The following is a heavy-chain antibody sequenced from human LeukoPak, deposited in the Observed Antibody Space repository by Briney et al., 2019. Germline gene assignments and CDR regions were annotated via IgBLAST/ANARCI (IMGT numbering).Heavy chain of an antibody. Sequence: ASVKVSCKASGYTFTRYGISWVRQAPGQGLEWMGWISAYNGNTNYAQKLQARVTMTTDTSTSTAYMELRSLRSDDTAVYYCASLYSSGWYGAFDIWGQGTMVTVSS. D-gene: IGHD6-19*01. J-gene: IGHJ3*02. CDR3: ASLYSSGWYGAFDI. CDR2: ISAYNGNT. CDR1: GYTFTRYG. V-gene: IGHV1-18*01.